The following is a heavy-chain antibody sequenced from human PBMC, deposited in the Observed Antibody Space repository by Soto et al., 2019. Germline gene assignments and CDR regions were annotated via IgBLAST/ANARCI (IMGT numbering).Heavy chain of an antibody. CDR2: LIPIFGTA. D-gene: IGHD3-3*01. CDR1: GGTFSSYA. CDR3: ARGYFWSGYPRGWFDP. Sequence: QVQLVQSGAEVKKPGSSVKVSCKASGGTFSSYAISWVRQAPGQGLEWMGGLIPIFGTANYAQKFQGIVTITADESPSTAYMELSSLRSEDTAVYYCARGYFWSGYPRGWFDPWGQGTLVTVSS. V-gene: IGHV1-69*01. J-gene: IGHJ5*02.